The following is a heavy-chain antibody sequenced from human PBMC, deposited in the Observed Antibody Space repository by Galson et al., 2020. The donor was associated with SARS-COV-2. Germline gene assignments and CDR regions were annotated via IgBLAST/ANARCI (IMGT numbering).Heavy chain of an antibody. Sequence: SETLSLTCAVYGGSFKNYYWTWTRQSPGKCPQWIGEINHRGSTNYDPSLQGRVTMSVHTSKNQFSLRLGSVTAADTAVYYCVRGAEERRIIVVVPYYYTYRDVWGGGTAVTVSS. V-gene: IGHV4-34*01. CDR1: GGSFKNYY. CDR2: INHRGST. J-gene: IGHJ6*03. CDR3: VRGAEERRIIVVVPYYYTYRDV. D-gene: IGHD2-2*01.